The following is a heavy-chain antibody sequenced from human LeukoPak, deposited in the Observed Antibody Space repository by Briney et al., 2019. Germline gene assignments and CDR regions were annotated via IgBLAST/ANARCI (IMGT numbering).Heavy chain of an antibody. CDR1: GGTFSSYA. Sequence: SVKVSCKASGGTFSSYAISWVRQAPGQGLEWMGGIIPIFGTANYAQKFQGRVTITADKSTSTAYMELSSLRSEDTAVYYCARDKEYSSNYYHYYYYMDVWGKGTTVTISS. D-gene: IGHD6-13*01. CDR2: IIPIFGTA. J-gene: IGHJ6*03. V-gene: IGHV1-69*06. CDR3: ARDKEYSSNYYHYYYYMDV.